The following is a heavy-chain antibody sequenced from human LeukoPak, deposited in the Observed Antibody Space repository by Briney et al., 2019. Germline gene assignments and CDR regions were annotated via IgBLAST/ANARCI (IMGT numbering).Heavy chain of an antibody. CDR1: GFTFSSYA. CDR3: AKDAYSGRDFDY. D-gene: IGHD1-26*01. Sequence: GGSLRLSCAASGFTFSSYAMSWVRQGPGKGLEWVSTISGSGDSTYYADSVKGRFTISRDNSKNTLWLQMNSLRAEDTAVYFCAKDAYSGRDFDYWGQGTLVTVSS. J-gene: IGHJ4*02. CDR2: ISGSGDST. V-gene: IGHV3-23*01.